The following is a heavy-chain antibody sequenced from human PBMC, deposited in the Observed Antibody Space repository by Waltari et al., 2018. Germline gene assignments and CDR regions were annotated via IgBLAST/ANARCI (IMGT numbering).Heavy chain of an antibody. V-gene: IGHV3-7*01. Sequence: EAQLVQSGGGLVQPGGSLTLSCAASGFTISRFWMTWIRQAPGEVLQVVAHIGPEGRDKYYVDSVKGRFTISRDNAENSRLLQMSSLRVEDTALYYCVGWNDPINSWGQGTLVAVSS. J-gene: IGHJ4*02. CDR2: IGPEGRDK. D-gene: IGHD1-1*01. CDR1: GFTISRFW. CDR3: VGWNDPINS.